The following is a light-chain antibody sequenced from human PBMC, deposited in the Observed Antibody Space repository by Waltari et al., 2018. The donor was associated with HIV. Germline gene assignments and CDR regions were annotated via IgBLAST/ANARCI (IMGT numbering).Light chain of an antibody. CDR3: QQYGSSPRT. CDR1: QSVSSSY. CDR2: GAS. Sequence: EIVLTQSPGTLSLSPGESATLSCRASQSVSSSYLAWYQQKPGQAPRLLIYGASSRATGIPDRFSGSGSGTDFTLTISSLEPEDFAVYYCQQYGSSPRTFGPGTKVDIK. J-gene: IGKJ3*01. V-gene: IGKV3-20*01.